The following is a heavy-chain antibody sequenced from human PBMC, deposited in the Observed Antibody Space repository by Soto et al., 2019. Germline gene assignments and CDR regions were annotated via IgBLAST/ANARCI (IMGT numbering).Heavy chain of an antibody. CDR1: GFTFSRQA. J-gene: IGHJ4*02. CDR2: IWYHGIDK. D-gene: IGHD2-15*01. Sequence: QVQLVESGGGVVQPERSLRLSCAASGFTFSRQAMHWVRQAPGRGLEWLAVIWYHGIDKYYADSVKGRFNISRDNSKNTVYLKMNSLRGEDTAVYYCATGFLGLCTGGNCPLDYWGQGTLVSVSS. V-gene: IGHV3-33*01. CDR3: ATGFLGLCTGGNCPLDY.